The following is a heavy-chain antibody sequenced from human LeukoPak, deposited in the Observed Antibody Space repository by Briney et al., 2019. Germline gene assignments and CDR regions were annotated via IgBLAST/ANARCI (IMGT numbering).Heavy chain of an antibody. Sequence: PSETLSLTCTVSGGSISSSSYYWGWLRQPPGKGLEWIGSIYYSGSTYYNPSLKSRVTISVDTSKNQFSLKLSSVTAADTAVYYCARLDHWGFLDYWGQGTLVTVSS. J-gene: IGHJ4*02. V-gene: IGHV4-39*01. CDR1: GGSISSSSYY. CDR2: IYYSGST. CDR3: ARLDHWGFLDY. D-gene: IGHD7-27*01.